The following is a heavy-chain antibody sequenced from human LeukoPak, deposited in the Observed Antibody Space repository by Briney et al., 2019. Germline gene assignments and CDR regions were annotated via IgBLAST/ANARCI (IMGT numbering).Heavy chain of an antibody. D-gene: IGHD6-13*01. V-gene: IGHV3-11*04. CDR3: ARPNRRAAEGLYFDY. Sequence: GGPLRLSCAASGFTFSDYYMRWIRQAPGKGLEWVSYISSSGSTIYYADSVKGRFTISSDNAKTSLYLQMHSLRAEDTAVYDCARPNRRAAEGLYFDYWGQGTLVTVSS. CDR2: ISSSGSTI. J-gene: IGHJ4*02. CDR1: GFTFSDYY.